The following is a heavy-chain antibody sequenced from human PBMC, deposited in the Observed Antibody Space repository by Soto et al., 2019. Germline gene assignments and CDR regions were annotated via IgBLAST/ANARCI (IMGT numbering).Heavy chain of an antibody. CDR2: IHTSGST. Sequence: PSETLSLTCTVSGGSISSYYWSWIRQPAGKGLEWIGRIHTSGSTNYNPSLKSRVTMSVDTSKNQFSLKLSSVTAADTAVYYCARDVYYDYVWGSYRSNYYYYYGMDVWGQGTTVTVSS. CDR1: GGSISSYY. CDR3: ARDVYYDYVWGSYRSNYYYYYGMDV. J-gene: IGHJ6*02. V-gene: IGHV4-4*07. D-gene: IGHD3-16*02.